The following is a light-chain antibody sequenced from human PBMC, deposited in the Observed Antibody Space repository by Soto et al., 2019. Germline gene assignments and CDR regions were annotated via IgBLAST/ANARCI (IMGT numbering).Light chain of an antibody. V-gene: IGKV3D-20*02. CDR3: QQRQYWPPIT. J-gene: IGKJ5*01. CDR1: QSISSSY. Sequence: EIVLTQSPGTLSLSPGERATLCFRASQSISSSYLAWYQQKPGQAPRLLIYGASTRATAIPARFSGSGSGTDFNLTISTLEPEDFAVYYCQQRQYWPPITFGQGTRLEIK. CDR2: GAS.